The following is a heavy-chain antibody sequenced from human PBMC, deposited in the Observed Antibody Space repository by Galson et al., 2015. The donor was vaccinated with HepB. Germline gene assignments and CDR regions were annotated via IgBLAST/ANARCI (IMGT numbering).Heavy chain of an antibody. CDR2: ISYDGSNK. D-gene: IGHD5-24*01. V-gene: IGHV3-30*18. CDR3: AKNQRWLQFGQDYYGMDV. Sequence: SLRLSCAASGFTFSSYGMHWVRQAPGKGLEWVAVISYDGSNKYYADSVKGRFTISRDNSKNTLYLQMNSLRAEDTAVYYCAKNQRWLQFGQDYYGMDVWGQGTTVTVSS. CDR1: GFTFSSYG. J-gene: IGHJ6*02.